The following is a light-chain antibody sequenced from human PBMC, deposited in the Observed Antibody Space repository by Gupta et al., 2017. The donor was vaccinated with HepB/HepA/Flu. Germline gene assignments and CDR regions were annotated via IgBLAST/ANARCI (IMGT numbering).Light chain of an antibody. J-gene: IGLJ2*01. CDR2: GNN. Sequence: QSVLTTQPSSSAGPIGRVTISCTASSSNIGAGYDVHWYQHLPGTAPKHLIYGNNNRPSGVPDRFSGSKSGTSASLAITGLQAEDEADYYCQSYDSTLSGWVFGGGTKLTVL. CDR3: QSYDSTLSGWV. V-gene: IGLV1-40*01. CDR1: SSNIGAGYD.